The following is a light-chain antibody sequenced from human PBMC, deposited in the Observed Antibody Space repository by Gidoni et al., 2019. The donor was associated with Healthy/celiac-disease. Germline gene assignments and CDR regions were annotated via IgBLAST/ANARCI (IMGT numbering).Light chain of an antibody. CDR2: GAA. CDR3: QQYNNWPPFFT. V-gene: IGKV3-15*01. Sequence: IVMTQSPATLSVSPGEIANLSCRASQRVSSNLAWDPQNTGQAPRLLIYGAATRDTGIPARFRGSWSGTEFTLTISILQSEDFAVYYCQQYNNWPPFFTFGPGTKVDIK. J-gene: IGKJ3*01. CDR1: QRVSSN.